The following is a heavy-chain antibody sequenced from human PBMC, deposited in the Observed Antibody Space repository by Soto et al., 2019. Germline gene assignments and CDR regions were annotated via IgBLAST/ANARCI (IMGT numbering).Heavy chain of an antibody. D-gene: IGHD2-21*02. Sequence: QGQLVQSGAEVKKPGASVKISCKASGYSFTSYGVSWVRQAPGQGLEWMGWISVTNGNTKSAQRFQNRVTMSTDTSTTTAFRALRGLTTDDTAVYYCARAQLLTDYSNYGVDFWGQGTTVLVSS. V-gene: IGHV1-18*01. CDR2: ISVTNGNT. CDR3: ARAQLLTDYSNYGVDF. CDR1: GYSFTSYG. J-gene: IGHJ6*02.